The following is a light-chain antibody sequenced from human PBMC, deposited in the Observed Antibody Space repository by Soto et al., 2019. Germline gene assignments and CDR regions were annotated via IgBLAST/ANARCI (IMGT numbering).Light chain of an antibody. CDR2: EVT. J-gene: IGLJ1*01. Sequence: QSALTQPASVSGSPGQSITISCTGTSNDVGGYNYVSWYQQHPGKAPQLIIYEVTDRPSGVSNRFSGSKSGNTASLTISGLQAEDEAEYYCSSYTNINTRACVFGTGTKVTVL. CDR3: SSYTNINTRACV. CDR1: SNDVGGYNY. V-gene: IGLV2-14*01.